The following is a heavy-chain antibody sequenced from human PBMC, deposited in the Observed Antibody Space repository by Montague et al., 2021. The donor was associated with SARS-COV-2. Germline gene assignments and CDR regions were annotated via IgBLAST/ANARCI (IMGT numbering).Heavy chain of an antibody. J-gene: IGHJ6*02. CDR3: ARVTTVTYPYYYYYGMDV. Sequence: PALVKPTQTLTLTCTFSGFSLSTSGMCVSWIRQPPGKALEWLALIDWDDDKYYSTSLKTRLTISKDTSKNPVVLTMTNMDPVDTATYYCARVTTVTYPYYYYYGMDVWGQGTTVTVSS. D-gene: IGHD4-11*01. CDR1: GFSLSTSGMC. CDR2: IDWDDDK. V-gene: IGHV2-70*01.